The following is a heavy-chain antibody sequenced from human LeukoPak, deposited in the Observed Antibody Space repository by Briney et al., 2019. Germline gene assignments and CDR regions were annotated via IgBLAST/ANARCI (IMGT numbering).Heavy chain of an antibody. CDR2: ISAYNGNT. CDR1: GYTFTSYG. Sequence: ASVKVSCKASGYTFTSYGISWVRQAPGQGLEWMGWISAYNGNTNYAQKLQGRVTMTTDTSTSTAYMELRSLRSDDTAVYYCARARITIFGVVITVSYFDYWGQGTLVTVSS. CDR3: ARARITIFGVVITVSYFDY. V-gene: IGHV1-18*01. D-gene: IGHD3-3*01. J-gene: IGHJ4*02.